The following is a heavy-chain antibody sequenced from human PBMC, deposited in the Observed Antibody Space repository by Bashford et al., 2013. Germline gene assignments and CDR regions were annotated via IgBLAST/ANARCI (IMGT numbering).Heavy chain of an antibody. J-gene: IGHJ3*02. CDR3: ARVSSYDFWSGYYGDDAFDI. CDR2: IYYSGRT. Sequence: TLSSPALSLWLHQQCGYYWSWIRQHPGRAWSGIGHIYYSGRTYYNPSLKSRVTISVDTSKNQFSLKLRSVTAADTAVYYCARVSSYDFWSGYYGDDAFDIWGQGTMVTVSS. V-gene: IGHV4-31*03. CDR1: WLHQQCGYY. D-gene: IGHD3-3*01.